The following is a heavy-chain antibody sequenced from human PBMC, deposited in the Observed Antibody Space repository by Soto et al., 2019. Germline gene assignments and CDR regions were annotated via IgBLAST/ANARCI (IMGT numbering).Heavy chain of an antibody. CDR2: INDNGENT. D-gene: IGHD6-19*01. Sequence: GGSLRLSCAASGLTFRNYAMSWVRLAPGKGLEWVSAINDNGENTFYLDSVKGRFTISRDNSKNTLYLQMNSLRAEDTAVYYCAKGVPGIAVAGTGYFQHWGQGTLVTVSS. CDR1: GLTFRNYA. CDR3: AKGVPGIAVAGTGYFQH. V-gene: IGHV3-23*01. J-gene: IGHJ1*01.